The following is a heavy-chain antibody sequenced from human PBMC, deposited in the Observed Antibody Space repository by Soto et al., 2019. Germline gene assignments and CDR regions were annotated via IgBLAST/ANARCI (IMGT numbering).Heavy chain of an antibody. CDR1: GGTFSSYA. CDR2: IIPIFGTA. CDR3: ASCSGGSCYSGTYYFDY. D-gene: IGHD2-15*01. V-gene: IGHV1-69*01. J-gene: IGHJ4*02. Sequence: QVQLVQSGAEVKKPGSSVKVSCKASGGTFSSYAISWVRQAPGQGLEWMGGIIPIFGTANYAQKFQGRVTITADESTSTAYMALSSLRSEDTAVYYCASCSGGSCYSGTYYFDYWGQGTLVTVSS.